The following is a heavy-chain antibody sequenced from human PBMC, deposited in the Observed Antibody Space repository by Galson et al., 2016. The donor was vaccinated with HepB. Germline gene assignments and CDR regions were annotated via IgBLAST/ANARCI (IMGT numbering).Heavy chain of an antibody. CDR3: ARHRGAGSSGYYLAFDY. V-gene: IGHV5-51*01. J-gene: IGHJ4*02. Sequence: QSGAEVKKAGESLTMSCQGSGYSFRNYWIAWVRQMPGKGLEWMGSMYPGDSETRYSPSFQGQVTLSGDKSISTAYLQWSSLRASDTAIYYCARHRGAGSSGYYLAFDYWGQGSLVTVSS. CDR2: MYPGDSET. D-gene: IGHD3-22*01. CDR1: GYSFRNYW.